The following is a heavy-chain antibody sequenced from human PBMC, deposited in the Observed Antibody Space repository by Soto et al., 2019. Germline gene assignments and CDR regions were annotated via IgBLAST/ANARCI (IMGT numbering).Heavy chain of an antibody. CDR1: GFIFSRYC. J-gene: IGHJ4*02. CDR2: ITSDSTTI. D-gene: IGHD1-20*01. CDR3: VRDHNRAFDY. V-gene: IGHV3-48*01. Sequence: GGSLRLSCGASGFIFSRYCMNWVRQAPGKGLEWVSYITSDSTTILYADSVKGRFTISRDNARNSLYLQMNSLRVEDTALYYCVRDHNRAFDYWAPGTLVTVSS.